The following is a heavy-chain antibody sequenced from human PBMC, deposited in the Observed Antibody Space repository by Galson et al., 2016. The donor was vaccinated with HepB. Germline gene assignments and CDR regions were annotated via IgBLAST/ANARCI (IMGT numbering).Heavy chain of an antibody. D-gene: IGHD5-24*01. CDR2: INPSGGYT. J-gene: IGHJ4*02. V-gene: IGHV1-46*01. CDR1: GYTFTSYY. Sequence: SVKVSCKASGYTFTSYYLHWVRQAPGQGLEWMGIINPSGGYTDYAQKFQGRVTMTRDTSTSTVYMEVSSLRGEDTALYYCPHPSILMPTSPHDYWGQGTLVTVSS. CDR3: PHPSILMPTSPHDY.